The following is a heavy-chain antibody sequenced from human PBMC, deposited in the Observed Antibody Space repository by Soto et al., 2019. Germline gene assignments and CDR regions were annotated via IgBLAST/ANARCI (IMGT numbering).Heavy chain of an antibody. J-gene: IGHJ4*02. Sequence: GASVKVSCKTSGYTFNTYYLHWIRQAPGQGLEWMGWIKPNTGATHSAQRFQGRVTMTRDTSLRTAYMELDRLTSDDTAIYYCASFYYDINDSEQYFDYWGQGTLVTVSS. CDR1: GYTFNTYY. CDR3: ASFYYDINDSEQYFDY. CDR2: IKPNTGAT. V-gene: IGHV1-2*02. D-gene: IGHD3-22*01.